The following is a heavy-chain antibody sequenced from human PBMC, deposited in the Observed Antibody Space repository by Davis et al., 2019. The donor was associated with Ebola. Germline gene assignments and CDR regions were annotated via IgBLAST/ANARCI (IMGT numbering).Heavy chain of an antibody. J-gene: IGHJ6*04. CDR1: GFTFDDYA. CDR3: ARDLSRLWFGELLSTYYYYGMDV. D-gene: IGHD3-10*01. Sequence: PGGSLRLSCAASGFTFDDYAMHWVRQAPGKGLEWVSGISWNSGSIGYADSVKGRFTISRDNAKNSLYLQMNSLRAEDTAVYYCARDLSRLWFGELLSTYYYYGMDVWGKGTTVTVSS. V-gene: IGHV3-9*01. CDR2: ISWNSGSI.